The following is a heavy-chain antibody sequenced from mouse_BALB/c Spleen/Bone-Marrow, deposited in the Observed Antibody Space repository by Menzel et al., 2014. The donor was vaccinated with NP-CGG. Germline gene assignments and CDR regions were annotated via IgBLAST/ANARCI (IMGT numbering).Heavy chain of an antibody. CDR2: INPGIGGT. J-gene: IGHJ2*01. Sequence: VKLMESGDELVRPGTSVKVSCKASGYAFTNYLIEWFKQRPGQGLEWIGRINPGIGGTTYNAKFKGKATLTADKSSTTAYMQLSSLTSDDSAVYFCARFTRDYWGQGTTLTVSS. V-gene: IGHV1-54*01. CDR1: GYAFTNYL. CDR3: ARFTRDY.